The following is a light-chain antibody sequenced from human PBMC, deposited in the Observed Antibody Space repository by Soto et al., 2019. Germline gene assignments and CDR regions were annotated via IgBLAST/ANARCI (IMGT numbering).Light chain of an antibody. J-gene: IGLJ2*01. CDR2: EAT. CDR1: SSDVGGHNL. V-gene: IGLV2-23*02. Sequence: QSVLTQPASVSGSPGQSITISCTGASSDVGGHNLVSWYQHHPGKAPKLMIYEATKRPSGISDRFSGSKSGDTASLTISGLQAEDEGNYYGCSYARRSNFVIFGGGTKVTVL. CDR3: CSYARRSNFVI.